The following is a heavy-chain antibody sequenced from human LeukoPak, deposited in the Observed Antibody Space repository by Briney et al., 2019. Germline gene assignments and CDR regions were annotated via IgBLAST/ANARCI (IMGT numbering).Heavy chain of an antibody. V-gene: IGHV1-46*01. CDR2: INPSGGST. CDR1: GYTFTSYY. D-gene: IGHD2-15*01. J-gene: IGHJ6*03. Sequence: GASVKVSCKASGYTFTSYYMHWVRQAPGQGLEWMGIINPSGGSTSYAQKFQGRVTMTRDTSTSTVYMELSSLRSEDTAVYYCARDGGYCSGGSCHASIYYMDVWGKGTTVTVSS. CDR3: ARDGGYCSGGSCHASIYYMDV.